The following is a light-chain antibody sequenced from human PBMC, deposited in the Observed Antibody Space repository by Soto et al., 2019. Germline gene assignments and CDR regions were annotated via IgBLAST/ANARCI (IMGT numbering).Light chain of an antibody. V-gene: IGKV3-11*01. J-gene: IGKJ1*01. CDR2: DAS. CDR1: QSVSSY. Sequence: EIVLTQSPATLSLSPGERATLSYRASQSVSSYLAWYQQKVGQAPRLLIYDASNRATGIPGRFSGSGSGTDFTLTISGLEPEDSAVYYCQQRNNWPATFGQGTKVEIK. CDR3: QQRNNWPAT.